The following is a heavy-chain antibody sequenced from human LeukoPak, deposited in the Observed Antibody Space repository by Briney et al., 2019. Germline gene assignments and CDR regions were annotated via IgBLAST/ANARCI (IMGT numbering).Heavy chain of an antibody. V-gene: IGHV4-61*02. CDR3: AREGLNMVRGVIPKEAWGWFDP. Sequence: KPSETLSLTCTVSGGSISSGSYYWSWIRQPAGKGLEWIGRIYTSGSTNYNPSLKSRVTISVDTSKNQFSLKLNSVTAADPAVYYCAREGLNMVRGVIPKEAWGWFDPWGQGTLVTVSS. CDR1: GGSISSGSYY. CDR2: IYTSGST. J-gene: IGHJ5*02. D-gene: IGHD3-10*01.